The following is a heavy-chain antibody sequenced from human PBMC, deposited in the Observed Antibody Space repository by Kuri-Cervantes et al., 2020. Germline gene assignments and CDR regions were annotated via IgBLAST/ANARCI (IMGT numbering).Heavy chain of an antibody. V-gene: IGHV3-33*01. D-gene: IGHD1-26*01. CDR3: ASNSGSLGGF. CDR1: GFTFSSYG. J-gene: IGHJ4*02. CDR2: IWYDGSNK. Sequence: LSLTCAASGFTFSSYGMHWVRQVPGKGLEWVAHIWYDGSNKYYADFVKGRFTISRDNSKNTLYLQMNSLRAEDTAVYYCASNSGSLGGFWGQGTLVTVSS.